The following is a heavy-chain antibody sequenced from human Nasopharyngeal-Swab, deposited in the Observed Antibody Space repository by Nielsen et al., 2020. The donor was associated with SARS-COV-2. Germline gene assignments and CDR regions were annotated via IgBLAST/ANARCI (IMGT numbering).Heavy chain of an antibody. Sequence: GGSLRLSWAASGFTFSSYAMSWVRQAQGKGLEWVSAIRGSGGSTYYADSVKGRFTISRDNSKKTLYLQMNSLRVEDTAVYYCAKYYGDYPYYYYYMDVWGKGTTVTVSS. CDR1: GFTFSSYA. D-gene: IGHD4-17*01. CDR2: IRGSGGST. CDR3: AKYYGDYPYYYYYMDV. J-gene: IGHJ6*03. V-gene: IGHV3-23*01.